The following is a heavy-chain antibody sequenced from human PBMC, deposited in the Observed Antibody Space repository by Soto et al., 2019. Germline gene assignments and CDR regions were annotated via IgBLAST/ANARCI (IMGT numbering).Heavy chain of an antibody. Sequence: SETLSLTCTVSGGSFRGHSWTWIRQSPGKGLEWIGDINRSGRVNYSPSLKSRVTISLDTSKNQFSLTLSAVTAADTAMYYCSTRAYDTNGYYRFDPWGQGALVTV. CDR3: STRAYDTNGYYRFDP. V-gene: IGHV4-34*01. CDR2: INRSGRV. J-gene: IGHJ5*01. CDR1: GGSFRGHS. D-gene: IGHD3-22*01.